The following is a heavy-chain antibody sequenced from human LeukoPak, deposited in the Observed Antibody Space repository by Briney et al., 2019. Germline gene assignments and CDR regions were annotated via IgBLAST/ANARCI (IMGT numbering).Heavy chain of an antibody. Sequence: SGTLPLPCTSSGGSLSSNFWSWIRLPPGRGLEGMGYIYSSGSTNYNPSLRSRVTISVDRSKNQFSLKLSSVTAADTAVYYCARFATTVQGAFDIWGQGTMVTVSS. CDR2: IYSSGST. V-gene: IGHV4-59*12. D-gene: IGHD4-17*01. CDR1: GGSLSSNF. J-gene: IGHJ3*02. CDR3: ARFATTVQGAFDI.